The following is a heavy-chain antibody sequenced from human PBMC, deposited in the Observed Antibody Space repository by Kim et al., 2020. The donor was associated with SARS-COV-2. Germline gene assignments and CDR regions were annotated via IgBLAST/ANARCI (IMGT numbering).Heavy chain of an antibody. CDR3: ARDRQRSSPLNWFDP. CDR1: GFTFSSYG. D-gene: IGHD6-19*01. CDR2: ISYDGSNK. Sequence: GGSLRLSCAASGFTFSSYGMHWVRQAPGKGLEWVAVISYDGSNKYYADSVKGRFTISRDNSKNTLYLQMNSLRAEDTAVYYCARDRQRSSPLNWFDPWGRGNLVTVSS. J-gene: IGHJ5*02. V-gene: IGHV3-33*05.